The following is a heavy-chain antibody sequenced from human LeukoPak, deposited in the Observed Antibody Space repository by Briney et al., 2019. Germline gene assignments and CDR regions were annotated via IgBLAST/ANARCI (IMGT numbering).Heavy chain of an antibody. CDR3: ARDRRYYDSSGYLDY. D-gene: IGHD3-22*01. CDR2: INQDGSDK. Sequence: PGGSLRLSCATSRFIFSSYWMTWVRRTPGKGLEWVASINQDGSDKYYVDSVKGRFTISRDNAKKSLYLEMSSLRAEDTAVYYCARDRRYYDSSGYLDYWGQGTLVTVSS. CDR1: RFIFSSYW. V-gene: IGHV3-7*01. J-gene: IGHJ4*02.